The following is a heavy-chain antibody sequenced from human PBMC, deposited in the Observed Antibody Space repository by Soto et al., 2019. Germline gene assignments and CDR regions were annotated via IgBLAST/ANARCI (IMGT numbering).Heavy chain of an antibody. Sequence: TLSLTCAVSGDSISRGGYSWTWIRQPPGKALEWIGNIYDSGSTSYNPSLKSRVTISVDTSKNQFSLRLTSVTAADTAVYFCARRSSCYYDYGMDVWGQGTTVTVSS. D-gene: IGHD6-13*01. CDR3: ARRSSCYYDYGMDV. CDR1: GDSISRGGYS. CDR2: IYDSGST. J-gene: IGHJ6*02. V-gene: IGHV4-30-2*01.